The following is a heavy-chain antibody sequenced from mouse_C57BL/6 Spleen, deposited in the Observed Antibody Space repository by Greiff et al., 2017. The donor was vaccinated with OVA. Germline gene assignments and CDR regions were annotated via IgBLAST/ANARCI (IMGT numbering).Heavy chain of an antibody. CDR2: INPSNGGT. Sequence: VQLQQSGTELVKPGASVKLSCKASGYTFTSYWMRWVKQRPGQGLEWIGNINPSNGGTNYNEKFKSKATLTVDKSSSTAYMQLSSLTSEDSAVYYCARIESYDGGAMDCWGQGTSVTVSS. CDR3: ARIESYDGGAMDC. CDR1: GYTFTSYW. D-gene: IGHD2-3*01. J-gene: IGHJ4*01. V-gene: IGHV1-53*01.